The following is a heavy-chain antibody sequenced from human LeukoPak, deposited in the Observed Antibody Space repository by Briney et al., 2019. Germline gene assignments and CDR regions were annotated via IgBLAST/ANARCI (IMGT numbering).Heavy chain of an antibody. D-gene: IGHD1-26*01. Sequence: PSETLSLTCTVSGGSMTGSYWSWIRQPPGKGLEWIGYIYYSGTTNYNPPLKSRVTISVDTSKNQFSLKLSSVTAADTAVYYCARDSSSMGATSFNYYYXGMDVWGQXTTVTVSS. CDR1: GGSMTGSY. CDR2: IYYSGTT. J-gene: IGHJ6*02. CDR3: ARDSSSMGATSFNYYYXGMDV. V-gene: IGHV4-4*08.